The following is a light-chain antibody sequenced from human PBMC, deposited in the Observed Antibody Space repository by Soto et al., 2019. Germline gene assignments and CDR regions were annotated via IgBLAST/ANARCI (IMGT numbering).Light chain of an antibody. V-gene: IGKV3D-15*01. CDR1: QSVSSSY. Sequence: EIVLTQSPGTLSLSPGERATLSCGASQSVSSSYLAWYQQKPGQAPRLLIYGASTRATGIPARFSGSGSGTEFTLTIRSLQSEDFAVYYCQQYNNWPPITFGQGTRLEIK. CDR3: QQYNNWPPIT. J-gene: IGKJ5*01. CDR2: GAS.